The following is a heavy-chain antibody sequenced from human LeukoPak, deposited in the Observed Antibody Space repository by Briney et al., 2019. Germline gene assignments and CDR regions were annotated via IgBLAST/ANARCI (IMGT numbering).Heavy chain of an antibody. CDR2: IYARGNT. D-gene: IGHD3-22*01. J-gene: IGHJ4*02. CDR1: GYFISSGYY. Sequence: SETLSLTCTVSGYFISSGYYWSWIRQPPGKGLEWIGLIYARGNTNYNPSLKSRVTMSIDTSKNQFSLKLTSVTAADTAVYYCARTPIYYFDNSGYYNWGQGTLVTVSS. V-gene: IGHV4-38-2*02. CDR3: ARTPIYYFDNSGYYN.